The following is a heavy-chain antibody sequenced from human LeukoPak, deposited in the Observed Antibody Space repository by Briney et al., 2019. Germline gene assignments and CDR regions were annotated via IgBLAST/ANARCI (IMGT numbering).Heavy chain of an antibody. CDR2: IVVGSGNT. V-gene: IGHV1-58*02. CDR1: GFTFTSSA. J-gene: IGHJ2*01. CDR3: ASNYYYGSGSRDWYFDL. Sequence: ASVKVSCKASGFTFTSSAMQWVRQARGQRLEWIGWIVVGSGNTNYAQKFQERVTITRDMSTSTAYMELSSLRSEDTAVYYCASNYYYGSGSRDWYFDLWGRGTLVTVSS. D-gene: IGHD3-10*01.